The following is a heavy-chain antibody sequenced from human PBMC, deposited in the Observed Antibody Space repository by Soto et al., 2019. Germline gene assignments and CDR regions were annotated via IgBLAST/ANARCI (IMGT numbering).Heavy chain of an antibody. CDR2: IWYDGSNK. J-gene: IGHJ4*02. D-gene: IGHD3-10*01. CDR1: GFTFSSYG. Sequence: GGSLRLSCAASGFTFSSYGMHWVRQAPGKGLEWVAVIWYDGSNKYYADSVKGRFTISRDNSKNTLYLQMNSLRAEDTAVYYCARQKYYGSGSYYTSYWGQGTLVTVSS. V-gene: IGHV3-33*01. CDR3: ARQKYYGSGSYYTSY.